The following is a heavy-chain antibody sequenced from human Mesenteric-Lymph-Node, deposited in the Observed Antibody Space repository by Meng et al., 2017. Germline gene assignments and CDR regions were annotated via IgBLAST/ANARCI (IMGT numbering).Heavy chain of an antibody. CDR3: ARVGVTYYYDSSGGFRRKKSGYYYYYGMDV. Sequence: SVKVSCKASGYAFTSYGMSWGRQAPGQGLEWMGGIIPIFGTANYAQKFQGRVTITTDESTSTAYMELSSLRSEDTAVYYCARVGVTYYYDSSGGFRRKKSGYYYYYGMDVWGQGTTVTVSS. CDR2: IIPIFGTA. J-gene: IGHJ6*02. V-gene: IGHV1-69*05. D-gene: IGHD3-22*01. CDR1: GYAFTSYG.